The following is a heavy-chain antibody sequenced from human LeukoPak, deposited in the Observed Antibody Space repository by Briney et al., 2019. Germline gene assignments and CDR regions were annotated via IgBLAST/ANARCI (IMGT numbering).Heavy chain of an antibody. Sequence: GASVKVSCKASGYTFTGYYMHWVRQAPGQGLEWMGWINPNSGGTNYAQKFQGRVTMTRDTSISTAYMELSRLRSDDTAVYYCTRDPQRYGAGSYYNPSFDYWGQGTLVTVSS. CDR3: TRDPQRYGAGSYYNPSFDY. CDR1: GYTFTGYY. V-gene: IGHV1-2*02. D-gene: IGHD3-10*01. CDR2: INPNSGGT. J-gene: IGHJ4*02.